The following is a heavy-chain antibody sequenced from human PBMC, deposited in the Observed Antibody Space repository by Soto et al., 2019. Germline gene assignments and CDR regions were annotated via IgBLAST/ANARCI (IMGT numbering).Heavy chain of an antibody. J-gene: IGHJ4*02. CDR2: ISYDGSNK. Sequence: GGSLRLSCAASGFTFSSYAMHWVRQAPGKGLEWVAVISYDGSNKYYADSVKGRFTISRDNSENTLYLQMNSLRAEDTAVYYCAREKSRWLLMYYFDYWGQGTLVTVSS. V-gene: IGHV3-30-3*01. CDR3: AREKSRWLLMYYFDY. CDR1: GFTFSSYA. D-gene: IGHD3-22*01.